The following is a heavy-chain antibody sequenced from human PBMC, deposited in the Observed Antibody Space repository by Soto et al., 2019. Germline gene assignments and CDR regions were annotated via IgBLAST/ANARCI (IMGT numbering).Heavy chain of an antibody. V-gene: IGHV3-23*01. CDR1: GFTFSSYA. CDR2: ISGSGGST. D-gene: IGHD3-9*01. Sequence: PGGSLRLSCAASGFTFSSYAMSWVRQAPGKGLEWVSAISGSGGSTYYADSVKGRFTISRDNSKNTLYLQMNSLRAEDTAVYYCAKYYDILTGPNPYYYYGMDVWGQGTTVTVSS. CDR3: AKYYDILTGPNPYYYYGMDV. J-gene: IGHJ6*02.